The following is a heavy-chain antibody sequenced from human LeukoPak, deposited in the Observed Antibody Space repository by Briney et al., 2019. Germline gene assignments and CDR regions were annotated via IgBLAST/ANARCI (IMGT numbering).Heavy chain of an antibody. CDR3: ATDGNGRRYAFDI. V-gene: IGHV1-24*01. D-gene: IGHD1-26*01. CDR2: FDPEDGET. CDR1: GYTLTELS. J-gene: IGHJ3*02. Sequence: GASVKVSCKVSGYTLTELSMHWVRQAPGKGLEWMGGFDPEDGETIYAQKFQGRVTMTEDTSTDTAYMELSSLRSEDTAVYYCATDGNGRRYAFDIWGQGTMATVSS.